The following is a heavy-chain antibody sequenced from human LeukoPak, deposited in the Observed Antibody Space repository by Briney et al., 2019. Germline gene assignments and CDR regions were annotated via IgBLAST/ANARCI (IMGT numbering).Heavy chain of an antibody. V-gene: IGHV4-4*02. Sequence: PSETLSLTCAVSGGSISSSNWWSWVRQPPGRGLEWIGEIYHSGSTNYNPSLKSRVTISVDKSKNQFSLKLSSVTAADTAVYYCARFPRTGSSGWSGGLFDYWGQGTLVTVSS. CDR1: GGSISSSNW. CDR3: ARFPRTGSSGWSGGLFDY. CDR2: IYHSGST. J-gene: IGHJ4*02. D-gene: IGHD6-19*01.